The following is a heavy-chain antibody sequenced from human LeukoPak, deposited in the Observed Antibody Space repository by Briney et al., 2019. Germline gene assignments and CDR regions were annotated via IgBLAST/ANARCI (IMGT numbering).Heavy chain of an antibody. V-gene: IGHV3-74*01. Sequence: GGSLRLSCAASGFTFSNYWMHWVRQAPGKGLVWVSRINSDGSNTSYADSVKGRFTISRDNAKNTLYLQMNSLRAEDTAMYYCARVGYCSGGSCYGVDYWGQGILVTVSS. CDR1: GFTFSNYW. CDR2: INSDGSNT. CDR3: ARVGYCSGGSCYGVDY. J-gene: IGHJ4*02. D-gene: IGHD2-15*01.